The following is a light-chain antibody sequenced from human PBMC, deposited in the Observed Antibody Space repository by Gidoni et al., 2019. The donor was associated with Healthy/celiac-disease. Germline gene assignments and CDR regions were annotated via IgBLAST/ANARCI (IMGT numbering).Light chain of an antibody. J-gene: IGKJ2*01. V-gene: IGKV3-11*01. CDR2: DAS. CDR1: QSVSSY. Sequence: ELVLTQSPATLSLSPGERATLSCRASQSVSSYLAWYQQKPGQAPRLLIYDASNRATGIPARFSGSESGTDFTLTISSLEPEDFAVYYCQQRSNWPRYTFGQGTKLEIK. CDR3: QQRSNWPRYT.